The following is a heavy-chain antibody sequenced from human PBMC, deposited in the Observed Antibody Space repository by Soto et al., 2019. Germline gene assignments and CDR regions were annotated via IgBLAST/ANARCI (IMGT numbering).Heavy chain of an antibody. CDR3: AGSADGSTSNYYYYYMDV. CDR2: MNSKTGNT. D-gene: IGHD2-2*01. CDR1: GYAFTSYD. Sequence: ASVKVSCKASGYAFTSYDINWVRQATGQGPEWMGWMNSKTGNTGYAEKFQGRVTMTRNTSISTAYMELSGLRSDDTAVYYRAGSADGSTSNYYYYYMDVWGKGTPVTVYS. J-gene: IGHJ6*03. V-gene: IGHV1-8*01.